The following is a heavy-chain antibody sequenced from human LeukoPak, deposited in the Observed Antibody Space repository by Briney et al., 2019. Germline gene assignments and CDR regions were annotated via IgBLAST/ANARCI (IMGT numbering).Heavy chain of an antibody. CDR2: ISTSSATI. D-gene: IGHD6-19*01. CDR3: ARRAVPGSNYFDY. V-gene: IGHV3-48*02. CDR1: GFTFSAYS. Sequence: PGGSLRLSCAASGFTFSAYSMSWVRQTPGEGLEWLSYISTSSATIYYADSVKGRFTISRDNAKNSLYLQMNSLRDEDSAVYYCARRAVPGSNYFDYWGQGTLVTVSS. J-gene: IGHJ4*02.